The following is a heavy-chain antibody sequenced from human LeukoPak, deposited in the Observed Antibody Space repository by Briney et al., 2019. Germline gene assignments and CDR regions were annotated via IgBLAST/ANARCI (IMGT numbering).Heavy chain of an antibody. D-gene: IGHD6-13*01. V-gene: IGHV3-30*02. CDR2: IRYDGNIK. CDR3: ARGGRSSWSYFDY. J-gene: IGHJ4*02. Sequence: GGSLLLSSAASGFPFSSFGIHRVRRAPGKGLEGVAFIRYDGNIKYYADSVKGRFTISRDNSKNTLFLQMNSLRAEDTAVYDCARGGRSSWSYFDYWGQGTLVTVSS. CDR1: GFPFSSFG.